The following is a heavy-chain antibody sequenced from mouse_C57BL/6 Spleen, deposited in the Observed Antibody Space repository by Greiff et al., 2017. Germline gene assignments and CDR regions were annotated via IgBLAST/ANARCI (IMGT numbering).Heavy chain of an antibody. V-gene: IGHV1-55*01. CDR1: GYTFTSYW. CDR3: ARSGYDYGTWFAY. J-gene: IGHJ3*01. CDR2: IYPGSGST. Sequence: QVQLQQPGAELVKPGASVTMSCKASGYTFTSYWITWVKQRPGQGLEWIGDIYPGSGSTNYNEKFKSKATLTAETSSSTAYMPLSSLKSEDSAVDYCARSGYDYGTWFAYWGQGTLVTVSA. D-gene: IGHD2-4*01.